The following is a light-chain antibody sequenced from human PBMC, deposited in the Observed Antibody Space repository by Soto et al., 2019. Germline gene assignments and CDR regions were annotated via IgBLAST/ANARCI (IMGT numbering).Light chain of an antibody. CDR1: QSVSSY. CDR3: QQRSNWPPIT. CDR2: DAS. V-gene: IGKV3-11*01. J-gene: IGKJ5*01. Sequence: LFTQSPATLSLSPGALATPFFSASQSVSSYLACYQQKPGQAPRLLIYDASNRATGIPAMFSGSGSGTDFTLTISSLEPEDFAVYYCQQRSNWPPITFGQGTRLEIK.